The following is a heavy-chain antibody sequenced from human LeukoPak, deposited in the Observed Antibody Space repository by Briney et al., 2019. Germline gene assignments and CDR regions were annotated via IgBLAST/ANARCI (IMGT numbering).Heavy chain of an antibody. CDR2: IYYSGST. Sequence: SETLSLTCTVSGGSISSSSYYWGWIRQPPGKGLGWIVSIYYSGSTYYNPSLKSRVTISVDTSKNQFSLKLRSVTAADTAVYYCAGLSTFGGVIDFDYWGQGTLVTVSS. CDR1: GGSISSSSYY. J-gene: IGHJ4*02. V-gene: IGHV4-39*01. D-gene: IGHD3-16*02. CDR3: AGLSTFGGVIDFDY.